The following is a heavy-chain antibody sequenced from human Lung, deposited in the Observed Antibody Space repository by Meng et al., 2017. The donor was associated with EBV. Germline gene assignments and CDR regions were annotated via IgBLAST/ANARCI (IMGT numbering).Heavy chain of an antibody. V-gene: IGHV4-34*09. D-gene: IGHD2-15*01. Sequence: QVQLHEQGPRRVKPSQTLSLTCAVYGGSFSGYYWSWIRQPPGKGLEWIGEINHSGSTNYNPSLKSRVTISVDTSKNQFSLKLSSVTAADTAVYYCAVTRYCSGGSCFDYWGQGTLVTVSS. J-gene: IGHJ4*02. CDR1: GGSFSGYY. CDR3: AVTRYCSGGSCFDY. CDR2: INHSGST.